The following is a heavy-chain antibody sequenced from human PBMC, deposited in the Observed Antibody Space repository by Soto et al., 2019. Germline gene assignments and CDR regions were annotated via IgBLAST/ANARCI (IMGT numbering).Heavy chain of an antibody. CDR3: ARRLDPHNDAFHI. CDR2: ISSSSSYI. V-gene: IGHV3-21*01. J-gene: IGHJ3*02. CDR1: GFTFSSYS. Sequence: EVQLVESGGGLVKPGGSLRLSCAASGFTFSSYSMNWVRQAPGKGLEWVSSISSSSSYIYYADSVKGRFTISRDNAKNSLYLQMNSLRAENTAVYYCARRLDPHNDAFHIWGQGTMVTVSS. D-gene: IGHD3-9*01.